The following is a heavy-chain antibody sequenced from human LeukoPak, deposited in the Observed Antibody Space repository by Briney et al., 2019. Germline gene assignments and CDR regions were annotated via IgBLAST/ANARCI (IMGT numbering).Heavy chain of an antibody. V-gene: IGHV4-34*01. CDR1: GGSFSGYY. CDR2: INHSGST. D-gene: IGHD5-24*01. Sequence: SETLSLTCAVYGGSFSGYYWSWIRQPPGKGLEWIGEINHSGSTNYNPSLKSRVTISVDTSKNQFSLKLNSVTPEDTAVYYCARGGQGDGYSADEAFDFWGQGTMVTVSS. J-gene: IGHJ3*01. CDR3: ARGGQGDGYSADEAFDF.